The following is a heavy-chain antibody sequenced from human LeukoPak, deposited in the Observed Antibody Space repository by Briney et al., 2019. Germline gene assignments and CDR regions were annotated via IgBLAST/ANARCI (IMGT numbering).Heavy chain of an antibody. CDR2: IYYSGST. D-gene: IGHD2/OR15-2a*01. CDR1: GGSISSGSYY. CDR3: ARLDFPHYFDY. Sequence: SETLSLTCTVSGGSISSGSYYWGWIRQPPRKGLEWIGNIYYSGSTYYNPSLKSRVTIFVDTSKNQFSLNLSSVTAADTAVYFCARLDFPHYFDYWDQGTLVTVSS. V-gene: IGHV4-39*01. J-gene: IGHJ4*02.